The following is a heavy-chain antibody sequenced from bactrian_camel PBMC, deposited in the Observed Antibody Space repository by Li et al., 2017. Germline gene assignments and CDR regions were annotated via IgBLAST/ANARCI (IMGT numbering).Heavy chain of an antibody. CDR1: GFVPTKRC. Sequence: EVQLVESGGELVQPGGSLRLSCEAAGFVPTKRCVGWVRQAPGTGLEWVSSIDRGGDNRFYADSVKGRFTLSQDNAKNTVSLQMNSLKPEDSAMYYCAARVCSPSWSISWLRSGYNYWGQGTQVTVS. D-gene: IGHD1*01. V-gene: IGHV3S40*01. CDR2: IDRGGDNR. CDR3: AARVCSPSWSISWLRSGYNY. J-gene: IGHJ4*01.